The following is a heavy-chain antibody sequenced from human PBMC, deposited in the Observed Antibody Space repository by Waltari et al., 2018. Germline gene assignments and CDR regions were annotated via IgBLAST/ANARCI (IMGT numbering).Heavy chain of an antibody. V-gene: IGHV1-46*01. J-gene: IGHJ3*02. D-gene: IGHD5-18*01. CDR1: GYTFTSYY. CDR2: INPSGGST. CDR3: ARDRRRGYSYGRDAFDI. Sequence: QVQLVQSGAEVKKSGASVKVSCKASGYTFTSYYMHWVRQAPGQGLEWMGIINPSGGSTSYAQKFQGRVTMTRDTSTSTVYMELSSLRSEDTAVYYCARDRRRGYSYGRDAFDIWGQGTMVTVSS.